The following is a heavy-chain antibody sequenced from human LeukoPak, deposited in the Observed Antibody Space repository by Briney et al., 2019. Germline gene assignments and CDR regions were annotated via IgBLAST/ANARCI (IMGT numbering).Heavy chain of an antibody. J-gene: IGHJ1*01. V-gene: IGHV3-9*01. Sequence: GGSLRLSCAASGFTFDDYAMHWVRQAPGKGLEWVSGISWNSGNIGYADSVKGRFTISRDNAKNSLYLQMNSLRAEDTAVYYCARDSSSWYEYFQHWGQGTLVTVSS. CDR1: GFTFDDYA. CDR2: ISWNSGNI. D-gene: IGHD6-13*01. CDR3: ARDSSSWYEYFQH.